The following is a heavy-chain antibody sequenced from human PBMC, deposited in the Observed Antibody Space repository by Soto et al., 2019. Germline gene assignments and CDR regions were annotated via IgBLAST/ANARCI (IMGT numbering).Heavy chain of an antibody. Sequence: QVQLVESGGGVVQPGRSLRLSCAASGFTFSSYGMHWVRQAPGKGLEWVAVIWYDGSNKYYADSVKGRFTISRDNSKNTLYLQMNSLRAEDTAVYYCARDRINWNDFHYYGMDVCGQGTTVTVSS. D-gene: IGHD1-1*01. CDR3: ARDRINWNDFHYYGMDV. J-gene: IGHJ6*02. V-gene: IGHV3-33*01. CDR1: GFTFSSYG. CDR2: IWYDGSNK.